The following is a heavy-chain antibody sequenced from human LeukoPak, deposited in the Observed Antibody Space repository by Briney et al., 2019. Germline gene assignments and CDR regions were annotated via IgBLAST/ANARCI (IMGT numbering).Heavy chain of an antibody. CDR3: ARDASKEYVWGSYRTPGGMDV. J-gene: IGHJ6*02. CDR2: ISAYNGNT. Sequence: GASVKVSCKASGYTFTSYGISWVRQAPGQGLEWMGWISAYNGNTNYAQKLQGRVTMTTDTSTSTAYMELRSLRSDDTAVYYCARDASKEYVWGSYRTPGGMDVWGQGNTVTVSS. CDR1: GYTFTSYG. D-gene: IGHD3-16*02. V-gene: IGHV1-18*01.